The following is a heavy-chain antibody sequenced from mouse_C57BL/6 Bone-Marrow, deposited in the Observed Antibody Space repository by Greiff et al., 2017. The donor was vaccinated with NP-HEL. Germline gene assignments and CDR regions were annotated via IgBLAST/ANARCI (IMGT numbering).Heavy chain of an antibody. J-gene: IGHJ2*01. CDR3: AQYYFDY. CDR1: GYTFTSYW. Sequence: QVQLQQSGAELAKPGASVKLSCKASGYTFTSYWMHWVKQRPGQGLEWIGYINPSSGYTKYNQKFKDKATLTAVKSSSTAYMQLSSLTYEDSAVYYCAQYYFDYWGQGTTLTVSS. CDR2: INPSSGYT. V-gene: IGHV1-7*01.